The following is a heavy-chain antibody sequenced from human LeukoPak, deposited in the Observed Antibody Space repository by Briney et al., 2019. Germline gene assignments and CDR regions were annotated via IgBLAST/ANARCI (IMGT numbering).Heavy chain of an antibody. CDR3: AREGTDSSGWSD. V-gene: IGHV3-7*01. CDR2: IKEDGSVK. Sequence: PGGSLRLSCVASRLTFSTNWMTWVRQAPGKGLEWVANIKEDGSVKQYVDSVKGRFTISRDNAKNSLYLQMNSLRAEDTAVYYCAREGTDSSGWSDWGQGTLVTVSS. CDR1: RLTFSTNW. J-gene: IGHJ4*02. D-gene: IGHD6-19*01.